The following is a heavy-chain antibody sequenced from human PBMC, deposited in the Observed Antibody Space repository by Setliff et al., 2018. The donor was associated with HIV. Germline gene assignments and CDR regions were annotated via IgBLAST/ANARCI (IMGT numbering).Heavy chain of an antibody. D-gene: IGHD6-19*01. CDR3: ARDVAVASFFNY. Sequence: LRLSCAASGFTFSSYGMHWVRQAPGKGLEWVAFIRYDGSNKYYADSVKGRFTISRDNSKNTLNLQMNSLRTEDTALYYCARDVAVASFFNYWGRGTLVTVSS. CDR2: IRYDGSNK. CDR1: GFTFSSYG. V-gene: IGHV3-30*02. J-gene: IGHJ4*02.